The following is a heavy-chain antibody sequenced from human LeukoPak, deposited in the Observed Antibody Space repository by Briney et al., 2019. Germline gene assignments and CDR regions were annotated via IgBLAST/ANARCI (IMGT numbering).Heavy chain of an antibody. CDR2: ISAYNGNT. J-gene: IGHJ6*03. CDR3: ARNTVPRNYYYYYMDV. Sequence: ASVKVSCKASGYTFTSYGISWVRQAPGQGLEWMGWISAYNGNTNYAQKLQGRVTMTTDTSTSTAYMELRSLRSDDTAVYYCARNTVPRNYYYYYMDVWGKGTTVTVSS. V-gene: IGHV1-18*01. D-gene: IGHD4-17*01. CDR1: GYTFTSYG.